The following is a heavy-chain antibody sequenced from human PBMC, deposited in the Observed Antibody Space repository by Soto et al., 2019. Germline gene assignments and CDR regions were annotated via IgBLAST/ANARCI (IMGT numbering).Heavy chain of an antibody. Sequence: PSETLSLTCTVSGGSISSGGYYWSWIRQHPGKGLEWIGYIYYSGSTYYNPSLKSRLTISVDTSKNQFCLKLSSVTAADTAVYYCARALIAAAGIFDYWGQGTLGPVSP. CDR2: IYYSGST. CDR1: GGSISSGGYY. V-gene: IGHV4-31*03. CDR3: ARALIAAAGIFDY. D-gene: IGHD6-13*01. J-gene: IGHJ4*02.